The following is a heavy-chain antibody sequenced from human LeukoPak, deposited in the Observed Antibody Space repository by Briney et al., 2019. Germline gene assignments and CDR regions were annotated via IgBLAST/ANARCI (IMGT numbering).Heavy chain of an antibody. CDR3: ARSERVPMVTDFFDY. J-gene: IGHJ4*02. CDR2: IRYDGSNK. D-gene: IGHD5-18*01. CDR1: GFTFSSYG. Sequence: PGGSLRLSCAASGFTFSSYGMHWVRQAPGKGLEWVAFIRYDGSNKYYADSLKGRFTISRDNAKNSLYLQMNSLRAEDTAVYYCARSERVPMVTDFFDYWGQGTQVTVSS. V-gene: IGHV3-30*02.